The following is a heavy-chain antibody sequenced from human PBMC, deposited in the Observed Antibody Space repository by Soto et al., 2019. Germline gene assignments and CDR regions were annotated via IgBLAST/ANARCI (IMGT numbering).Heavy chain of an antibody. CDR3: AREKFTMILGFYYFDF. J-gene: IGHJ4*02. CDR2: IYYSGST. V-gene: IGHV4-59*12. D-gene: IGHD3-22*01. CDR1: GGSLSSYY. Sequence: SETLSLTCPASGGSLSSYYLSWIRQTPGKGLEWIGYIYYSGSTNYNPSLKSRVTISVDTSKNQFSLKLTSVTAEDTAMYYCAREKFTMILGFYYFDFWGQGTLVTVSS.